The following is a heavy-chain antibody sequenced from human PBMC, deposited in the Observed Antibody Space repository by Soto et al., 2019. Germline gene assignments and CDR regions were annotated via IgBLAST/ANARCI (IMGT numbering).Heavy chain of an antibody. Sequence: GSLRLSCSASGFTFSSFSMIWVRQAPGKGLEWVSSISSSSNYIYYADSVKGRFTISRDNAKNSLYLQMNSLRAGDTAVYYCARMGGRSAAALKAPLDCWGQGTLVTVYS. J-gene: IGHJ4*02. CDR3: ARMGGRSAAALKAPLDC. V-gene: IGHV3-21*01. CDR1: GFTFSSFS. D-gene: IGHD6-6*01. CDR2: ISSSSNYI.